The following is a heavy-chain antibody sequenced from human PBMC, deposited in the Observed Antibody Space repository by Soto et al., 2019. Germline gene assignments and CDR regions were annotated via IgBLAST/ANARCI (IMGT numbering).Heavy chain of an antibody. D-gene: IGHD3-22*01. CDR2: ISSSSSTI. J-gene: IGHJ3*02. CDR1: GFTFSSYS. V-gene: IGHV3-48*02. Sequence: GGSLRLSCAASGFTFSSYSMNWVRQAPGKGLEWVSYISSSSSTIYYADSVKGRFTISRDNAKNSLYLQMNSLRDEDTAVYYCESYYYDSSGYAFDIWGQGTMVTVSS. CDR3: ESYYYDSSGYAFDI.